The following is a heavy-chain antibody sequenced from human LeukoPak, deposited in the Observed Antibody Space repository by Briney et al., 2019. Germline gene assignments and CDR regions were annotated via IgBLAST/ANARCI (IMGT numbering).Heavy chain of an antibody. CDR1: GFTFSSYS. D-gene: IGHD3-10*01. V-gene: IGHV3-21*01. CDR3: ARGAGAFDY. CDR2: ISSSSSYI. Sequence: GGSLRLSCAASGFTFSSYSMNWVRQAPGKGLEWVSSISSSSSYIYYADSVKGRFTISRDDAKNPLYLQMNSLRAEDTAVYYCARGAGAFDYWGQGTLVTVSS. J-gene: IGHJ4*02.